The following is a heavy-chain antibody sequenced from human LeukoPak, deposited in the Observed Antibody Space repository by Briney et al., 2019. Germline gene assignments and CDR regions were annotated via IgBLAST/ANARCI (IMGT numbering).Heavy chain of an antibody. CDR1: GDTFSSYA. Sequence: SVKVSCKASGDTFSSYAISWVRQAPGQGLEWMGGIIPIFGTANYAQKFQGRVTITADESTSTAYMELSSLRSEDTAVYYCARPISKYQLLSLDYWGQGTLVTVSS. D-gene: IGHD2-2*01. V-gene: IGHV1-69*13. CDR2: IIPIFGTA. CDR3: ARPISKYQLLSLDY. J-gene: IGHJ4*02.